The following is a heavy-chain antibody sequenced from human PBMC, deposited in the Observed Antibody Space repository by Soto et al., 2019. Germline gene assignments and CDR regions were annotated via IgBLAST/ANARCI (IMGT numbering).Heavy chain of an antibody. CDR3: AREGVVVVAADNYYYYGMDV. J-gene: IGHJ6*02. CDR1: GYTFTGYY. Sequence: ASVKVSCKASGYTFTGYYMHWVRQAPGQGLEWMGWINPNSGGTNYAQKFQGWVTMTRDTSISTAYMELSRLRSDDTAVYYCAREGVVVVAADNYYYYGMDVWGQGTRSPSP. D-gene: IGHD2-15*01. CDR2: INPNSGGT. V-gene: IGHV1-2*04.